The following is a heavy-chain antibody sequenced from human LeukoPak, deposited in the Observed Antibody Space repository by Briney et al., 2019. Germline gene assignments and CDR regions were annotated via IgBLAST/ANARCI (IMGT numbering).Heavy chain of an antibody. J-gene: IGHJ4*02. Sequence: PSETLSLTCAVYGGSFSGYYWSWIRQPPGKGLEWIGEINHSGSTKYNPSLTSRVTISVATSKNQFSLRLGSVTAADTAVYYCARWSYYDFWSGYFYYFDYWGQGTLVTVSS. D-gene: IGHD3-3*01. V-gene: IGHV4-34*01. CDR1: GGSFSGYY. CDR3: ARWSYYDFWSGYFYYFDY. CDR2: INHSGST.